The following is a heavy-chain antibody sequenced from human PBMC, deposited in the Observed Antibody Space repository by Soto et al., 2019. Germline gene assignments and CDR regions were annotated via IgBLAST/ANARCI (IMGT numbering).Heavy chain of an antibody. CDR2: VWYDGDEK. CDR1: GFSLRNYV. D-gene: IGHD2-21*01. CDR3: SRETSDVTFDY. V-gene: IGHV3-33*01. J-gene: IGHJ4*02. Sequence: PXVSLRLSCLASGFSLRNYVMHWVRRAPGKGLEWVALVWYDGDEKYYADPVKGRFTISRDISGNILYLHMNSLSADDTAVYYCSRETSDVTFDYWGQGTLVTVSS.